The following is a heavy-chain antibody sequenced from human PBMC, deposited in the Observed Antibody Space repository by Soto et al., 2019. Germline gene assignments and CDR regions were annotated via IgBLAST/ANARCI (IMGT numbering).Heavy chain of an antibody. Sequence: GGSLRLSCAASGFTFSKFNIHWVRQAPGKGLEWVAFILYDGSNTYYADSVKGRFTFSRDNSRNSLFLQMNNLRAEDTAIYYCARAGWTNYFDYWGQGTLVTVSS. J-gene: IGHJ4*02. CDR2: ILYDGSNT. CDR1: GFTFSKFN. V-gene: IGHV3-30*02. CDR3: ARAGWTNYFDY. D-gene: IGHD2-15*01.